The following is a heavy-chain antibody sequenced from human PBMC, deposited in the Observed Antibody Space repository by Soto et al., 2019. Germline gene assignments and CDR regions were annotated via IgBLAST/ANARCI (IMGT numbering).Heavy chain of an antibody. J-gene: IGHJ4*02. V-gene: IGHV1-69*13. CDR3: ARGLVVVAATRFDY. D-gene: IGHD2-15*01. CDR2: IIPIFGTA. Sequence: SVKVSCKASGGTFSSYAISWVRQAPGQGLEWMGGIIPIFGTANYAQKFQGRVTITADESTRTAYMELSSLRSEDTAVYYCARGLVVVAATRFDYWGQATLVTGSS. CDR1: GGTFSSYA.